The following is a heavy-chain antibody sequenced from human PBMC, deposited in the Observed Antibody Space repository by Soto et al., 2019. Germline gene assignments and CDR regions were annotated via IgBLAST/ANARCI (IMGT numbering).Heavy chain of an antibody. V-gene: IGHV4-30-4*01. CDR2: IYYSGST. Sequence: QVQLQESGPGLVKPSQTLSLTCTVSGGSISSGDYYWSWIRQPPGKGLEWIGYIYYSGSTYYNPSLKSXXXXXVDTSKNQFSLKXSSXTAADTAVYYCAXXGGNSVYFDYWGQGTLVTVSS. D-gene: IGHD2-21*02. J-gene: IGHJ4*02. CDR1: GGSISSGDYY. CDR3: AXXGGNSVYFDY.